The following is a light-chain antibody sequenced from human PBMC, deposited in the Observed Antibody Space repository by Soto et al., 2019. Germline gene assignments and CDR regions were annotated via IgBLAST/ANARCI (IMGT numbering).Light chain of an antibody. CDR1: QSVSSN. CDR2: GAS. V-gene: IGKV3-15*01. Sequence: EIVMTQSPATLSVSPGERATLSCRASQSVSSNLAWYQQKPGQAPRLLIYGASTRATGIPARFSGSGSGTDFTLTISSLQPEDFATYYCQQHGQWPITFGQGTRLEIK. J-gene: IGKJ5*01. CDR3: QQHGQWPIT.